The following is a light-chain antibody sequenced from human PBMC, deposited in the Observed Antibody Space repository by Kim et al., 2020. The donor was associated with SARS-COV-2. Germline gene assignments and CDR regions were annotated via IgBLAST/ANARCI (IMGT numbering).Light chain of an antibody. CDR1: QTIYDY. CDR2: AAS. Sequence: DIQMTQSPSSLSASVGDRVTITCRASQTIYDYLNWYQQKPGKAPNLLIHAASNLPSGVPSRFSGSGSGKEFTLNISSLQPEDFGTYYCQQSYSAPFFGPGTKLEIK. CDR3: QQSYSAPF. V-gene: IGKV1-39*01. J-gene: IGKJ2*01.